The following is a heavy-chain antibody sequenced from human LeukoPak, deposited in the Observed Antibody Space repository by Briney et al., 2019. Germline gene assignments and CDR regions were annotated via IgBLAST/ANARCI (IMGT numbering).Heavy chain of an antibody. CDR3: AKDRYSYPEYYFDY. D-gene: IGHD5-18*01. J-gene: IGHJ4*02. CDR1: GFTVSDNY. Sequence: PGGSLRLSCAVSGFTVSDNYMSWVRQAPGRGLEWVAVTHSGHNTYYADSVKGRFTISRDNSKNTLYLQMNSLRAEDTAVYYCAKDRYSYPEYYFDYWGQGTLVTVSS. V-gene: IGHV3-53*01. CDR2: THSGHNT.